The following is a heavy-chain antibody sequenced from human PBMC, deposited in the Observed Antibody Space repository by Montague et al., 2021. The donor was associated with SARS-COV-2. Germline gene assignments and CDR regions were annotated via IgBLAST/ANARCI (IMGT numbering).Heavy chain of an antibody. J-gene: IGHJ6*02. CDR2: INHSGST. D-gene: IGHD3-10*01. CDR3: ARPGAITLVRGITKADFSNYGMDV. CDR1: SGSFRGYY. V-gene: IGHV4-34*01. Sequence: SETLSLTCAVYSGSFRGYYWSWIRQPPGKGLEWIGEINHSGSTTXNPSLESRVSISVDTSNKQFSLKVTSVTAADTAVYYCARPGAITLVRGITKADFSNYGMDVWGQGTTVTVSS.